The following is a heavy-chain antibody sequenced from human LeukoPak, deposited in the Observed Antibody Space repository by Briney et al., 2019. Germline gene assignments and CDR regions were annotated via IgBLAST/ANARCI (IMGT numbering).Heavy chain of an antibody. V-gene: IGHV3-66*01. CDR2: IYSGGST. J-gene: IGHJ4*02. CDR3: ARERYLEIAVAGTIFDY. D-gene: IGHD6-19*01. Sequence: GGSLRLSCAASGFTVSSNYMSWVRQAPGKGLEWVSVIYSGGSTYYADSVKGRFTISRDNSKNTLYLQMNSLRAEDTAVYYCARERYLEIAVAGTIFDYWGQGTQVTVSS. CDR1: GFTVSSNY.